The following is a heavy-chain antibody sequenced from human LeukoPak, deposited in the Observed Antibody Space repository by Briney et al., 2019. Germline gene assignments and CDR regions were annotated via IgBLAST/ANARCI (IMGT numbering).Heavy chain of an antibody. J-gene: IGHJ4*02. D-gene: IGHD3-3*01. Sequence: SGTLSLTCGVSGGSITSTNYWTWVRPPPGKGLEWIGEVNLQGSTNYNPSLMGRVAISVDMSENHISLQLTSVTAADTAVYYCARDFFFRDFWSGQTPWGQGTLVTVSS. CDR3: ARDFFFRDFWSGQTP. V-gene: IGHV4-4*02. CDR2: VNLQGST. CDR1: GGSITSTNY.